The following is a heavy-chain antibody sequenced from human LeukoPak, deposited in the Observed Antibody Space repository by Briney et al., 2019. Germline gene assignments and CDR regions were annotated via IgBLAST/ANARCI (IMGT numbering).Heavy chain of an antibody. D-gene: IGHD3-22*01. J-gene: IGHJ4*02. CDR1: GYTFTDYF. Sequence: ASVKVSCKASGYTFTDYFIHWVRQAPGQGLEWMGWINPNTGGTNYAQKFQGRLTMTRDRSISTTYMELSRLRSDDTAVYYCARVPYYYDSSGYYPFDYWGQGTLVTVSS. CDR2: INPNTGGT. V-gene: IGHV1-2*02. CDR3: ARVPYYYDSSGYYPFDY.